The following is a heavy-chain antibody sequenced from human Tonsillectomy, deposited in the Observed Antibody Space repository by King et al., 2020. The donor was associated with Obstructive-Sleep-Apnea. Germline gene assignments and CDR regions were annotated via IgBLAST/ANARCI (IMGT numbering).Heavy chain of an antibody. CDR1: GYTFTSYC. V-gene: IGHV5-10-1*03. D-gene: IGHD5/OR15-5a*01. J-gene: IGHJ6*02. CDR3: ARRDPYFYDDGMDV. CDR2: IDPSDSYT. Sequence: VQLVESGAEVKKPGESLKISCQGSGYTFTSYCINWVRQMPGKGLEWMGTIDPSDSYTNYSPSFQGHVTISADKSINTAYLQWSSLKASDTAMYYCARRDPYFYDDGMDVWGQGTTVTVSS.